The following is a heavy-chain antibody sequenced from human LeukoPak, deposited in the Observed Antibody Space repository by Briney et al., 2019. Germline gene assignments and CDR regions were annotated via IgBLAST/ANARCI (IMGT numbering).Heavy chain of an antibody. V-gene: IGHV1-69*13. CDR1: GGTFSSYA. J-gene: IGHJ3*02. CDR3: ARGTQWLVLFSAFDI. D-gene: IGHD6-19*01. CDR2: IIPIFGTA. Sequence: ASVKVSYKASGGTFSSYAISWVRQAPGQGLEWMGGIIPIFGTANYAQKFQGRVTITADESTSTAYMELSSLRSEDTAVYYCARGTQWLVLFSAFDIWGQGTMVTVSS.